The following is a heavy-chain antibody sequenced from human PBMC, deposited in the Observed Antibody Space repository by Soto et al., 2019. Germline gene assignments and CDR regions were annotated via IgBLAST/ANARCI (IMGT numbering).Heavy chain of an antibody. J-gene: IGHJ3*02. Sequence: SPTLSLTCAISGDSVSTDSAAWAWIRQSPSRGLEWLGRTYYRSQWYNDYEVSMQSRIAITPDTSKNHFSLQLYSVTPEDTAVYYCARWAHEWNFDIWGQGTKVTVSS. V-gene: IGHV6-1*01. D-gene: IGHD1-1*01. CDR3: ARWAHEWNFDI. CDR2: TYYRSQWYN. CDR1: GDSVSTDSAA.